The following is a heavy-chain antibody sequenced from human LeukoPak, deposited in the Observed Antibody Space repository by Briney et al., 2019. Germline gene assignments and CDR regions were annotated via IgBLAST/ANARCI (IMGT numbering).Heavy chain of an antibody. CDR2: ISYDGSNK. J-gene: IGHJ4*02. CDR1: GFTFSSYG. Sequence: GGSLRLSCAASGFTFSSYGMHWVRQAPGKGLEWVAVISYDGSNKYYADSVKGRFTISRDNSKNTLYLQMNSLRAEDTAVYYCAKSTSFDYWGQGTLVTVSS. D-gene: IGHD2-2*01. V-gene: IGHV3-30*18. CDR3: AKSTSFDY.